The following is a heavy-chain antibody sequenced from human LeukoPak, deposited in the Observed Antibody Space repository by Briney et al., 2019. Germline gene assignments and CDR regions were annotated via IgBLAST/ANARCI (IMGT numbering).Heavy chain of an antibody. D-gene: IGHD6-6*01. CDR3: LRDAITGRLTGDY. CDR2: ISPYNGDT. Sequence: ASVKVSCKASGYSFATFGMSCVRQAPGQGLEWMGWISPYNGDTKYGQTFQGRVTMTTDTSANIAYMELRSLRSDDTAVYYCLRDAITGRLTGDYWGQGTLVTVSS. CDR1: GYSFATFG. V-gene: IGHV1-18*01. J-gene: IGHJ4*02.